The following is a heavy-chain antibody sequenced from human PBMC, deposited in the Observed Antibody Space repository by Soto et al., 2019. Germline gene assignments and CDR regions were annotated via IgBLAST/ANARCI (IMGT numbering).Heavy chain of an antibody. J-gene: IGHJ6*02. CDR3: ARARAERTYSRMAV. CDR2: IIPIFGTP. V-gene: IGHV1-69*05. Sequence: SVKVSCKTSGCTFSTYTISWVRQAPGQGLEWMGMIIPIFGTPNYAQKFQGRVTITTDESTTTAYMELSSLRSEDTAVYYCARARAERTYSRMAVWGQGTTVTVSS. D-gene: IGHD2-15*01. CDR1: GCTFSTYT.